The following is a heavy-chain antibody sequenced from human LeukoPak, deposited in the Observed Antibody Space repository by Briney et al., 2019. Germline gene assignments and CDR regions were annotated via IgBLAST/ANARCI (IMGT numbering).Heavy chain of an antibody. CDR2: IGSSGGGI. J-gene: IGHJ4*02. D-gene: IGHD7-27*01. Sequence: GGSLRLSCAASGFNFSTYTMYWVRHPPGKRLEWVSIIGSSGGGIHYADSVKGRFTISRDNSKNALYLQMNSLRVEDTAVYYCAIDPNWGTHSWGQGVLVTVSS. CDR3: AIDPNWGTHS. V-gene: IGHV3-23*01. CDR1: GFNFSTYT.